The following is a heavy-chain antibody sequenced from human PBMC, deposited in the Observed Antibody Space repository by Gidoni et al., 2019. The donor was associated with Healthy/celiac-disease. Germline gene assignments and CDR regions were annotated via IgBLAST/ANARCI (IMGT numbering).Heavy chain of an antibody. CDR3: AREGLMGATHFDY. Sequence: EVQLVESGGGLVQPGGSLRLSCAASGFTFSSYWMHWVRQAPGSGLVWVSRISSDGSSTNYADSVKGRFTISRDNAKNTLYLQMNSLRVEDTAVYYCAREGLMGATHFDYWGQGTLVTVSS. J-gene: IGHJ4*02. V-gene: IGHV3-74*01. CDR1: GFTFSSYW. CDR2: ISSDGSST. D-gene: IGHD1-26*01.